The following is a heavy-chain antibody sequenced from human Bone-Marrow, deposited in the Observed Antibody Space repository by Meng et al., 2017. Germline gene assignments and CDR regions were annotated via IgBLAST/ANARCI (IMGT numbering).Heavy chain of an antibody. J-gene: IGHJ4*02. V-gene: IGHV1-69*06. Sequence: QGQLGEGGAGVLKASASVSVTCEASGGSFSSYACSWVRQAPGQGLEWIGGINPSFSTADYAQKFQGIATIIAKKSTNIALIGLSGLGAENTAFYCCARAYGDYCFGYWGQGTLVTVSS. CDR3: ARAYGDYCFGY. CDR2: INPSFSTA. D-gene: IGHD4-17*01. CDR1: GGSFSSYA.